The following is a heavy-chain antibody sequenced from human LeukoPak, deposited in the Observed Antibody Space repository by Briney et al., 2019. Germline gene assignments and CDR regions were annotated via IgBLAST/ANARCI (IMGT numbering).Heavy chain of an antibody. Sequence: ASVKVSCKASGYTFTSYGISWVRQAPGQGLEWMGWINPNSGGTNYAQKFQGRVTMTRDTSISTAYMELSRLRSDDTAVYYCAHLGSVGGSLFDYWGQGTLVTVSS. CDR3: AHLGSVGGSLFDY. V-gene: IGHV1-2*02. J-gene: IGHJ4*02. D-gene: IGHD1-26*01. CDR2: INPNSGGT. CDR1: GYTFTSYG.